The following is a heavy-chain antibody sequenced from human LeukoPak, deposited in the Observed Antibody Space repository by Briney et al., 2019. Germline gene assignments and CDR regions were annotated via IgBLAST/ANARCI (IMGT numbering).Heavy chain of an antibody. D-gene: IGHD3-16*02. CDR3: ARRNLNYDYVWGSYRPPADAFDI. CDR2: INHSGST. Sequence: SETLCLTCAVYGGSFSDYYWSRIRQPPGKGLEWIAEINHSGSTNYNPSLKSGVTISVDTSKTPSSLKLSSVTAAYTAVYYCARRNLNYDYVWGSYRPPADAFDIWGQGTMVTVSS. CDR1: GGSFSDYY. J-gene: IGHJ3*02. V-gene: IGHV4-34*01.